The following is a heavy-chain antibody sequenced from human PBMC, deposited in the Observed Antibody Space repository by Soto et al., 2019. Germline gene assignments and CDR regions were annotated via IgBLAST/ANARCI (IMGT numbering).Heavy chain of an antibody. CDR1: GFTFSSYS. V-gene: IGHV3-48*01. CDR2: ISSSSRIT. Sequence: GGSLRLSCAASGFTFSSYSMNWVRQAPGKGLEWLSYISSSSRITYYADSVKGRFTISRDNAKNSLYLQMNSLRSEDTAVYYCAKVTYYYDSSGQRAPDAFDIWGQGTMVTVSS. D-gene: IGHD3-22*01. J-gene: IGHJ3*02. CDR3: AKVTYYYDSSGQRAPDAFDI.